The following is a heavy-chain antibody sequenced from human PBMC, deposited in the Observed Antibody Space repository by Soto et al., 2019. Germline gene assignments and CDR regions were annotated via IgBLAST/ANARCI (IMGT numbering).Heavy chain of an antibody. CDR3: AKDLYGGDAFDI. D-gene: IGHD4-17*01. Sequence: GGSLRLSCAASGFTFSSYNMNWVRQAPGKGLEWVSAISGSGGSTYYADSVKGRFTISRDNSKNTLYLQMNSLRAEDTAVYYCAKDLYGGDAFDIWGQGTMVTVSS. J-gene: IGHJ3*02. CDR1: GFTFSSYN. CDR2: ISGSGGST. V-gene: IGHV3-23*01.